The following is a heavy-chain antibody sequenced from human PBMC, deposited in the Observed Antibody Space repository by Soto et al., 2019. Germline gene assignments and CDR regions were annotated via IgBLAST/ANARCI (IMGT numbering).Heavy chain of an antibody. D-gene: IGHD3-3*01. CDR1: GFTFSSYS. CDR2: ISSSSSTI. J-gene: IGHJ6*03. Sequence: PGGSLRLSCAASGFTFSSYSMNWVRQAPGKGLEWVSYISSSSSTIYYADSVKGRFTISRDNAKNSLYLQMNSLRAEDTAVYYCARGITIFGVVITRDYYYYMDVWGKGTTVTVSS. CDR3: ARGITIFGVVITRDYYYYMDV. V-gene: IGHV3-48*01.